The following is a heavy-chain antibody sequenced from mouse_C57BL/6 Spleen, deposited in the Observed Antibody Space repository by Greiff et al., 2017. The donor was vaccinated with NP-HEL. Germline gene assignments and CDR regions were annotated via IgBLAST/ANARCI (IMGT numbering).Heavy chain of an antibody. Sequence: VHVKQSGPELVKPGASVKISCKASGYSFTGYYMHWVKQSHGNILDWIGYIYPYNGVSSYNQKFKGKATLTVDKSSSTAYMELRSLTSEDSAVYYCAEGSYGNYVDYWGQGTTLTVSS. CDR2: IYPYNGVS. V-gene: IGHV1-31*01. CDR1: GYSFTGYY. J-gene: IGHJ2*01. CDR3: AEGSYGNYVDY. D-gene: IGHD2-1*01.